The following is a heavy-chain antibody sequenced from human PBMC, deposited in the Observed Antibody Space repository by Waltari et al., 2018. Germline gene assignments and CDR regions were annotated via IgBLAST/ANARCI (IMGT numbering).Heavy chain of an antibody. Sequence: QVQLQESGPGLVKPAETLSLTCTVPGGSISNYFWSWTRRPPGKGLEWIGYIYYSGSTSYTPSLKSRVTISVDTSKNQVSLNLSSVTAADTAVYYCARQRYYYDESGYYHHFDHWGPGSLVTVSS. J-gene: IGHJ4*02. CDR2: IYYSGST. CDR3: ARQRYYYDESGYYHHFDH. D-gene: IGHD3-22*01. CDR1: GGSISNYF. V-gene: IGHV4-59*08.